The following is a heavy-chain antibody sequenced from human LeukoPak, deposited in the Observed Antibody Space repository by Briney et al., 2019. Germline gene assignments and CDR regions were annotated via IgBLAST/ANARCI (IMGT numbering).Heavy chain of an antibody. D-gene: IGHD1-26*01. CDR2: IYPGDSDT. CDR1: GYSFANYW. CDR3: ARPTLSGSYYDFDY. V-gene: IGHV5-51*01. J-gene: IGHJ4*02. Sequence: RGESLKISCKGSGYSFANYWIGWVRQMPGKGLEWMGIIYPGDSDTRYSPSFQGQVTISADKSISTAYLQWSSLKASGTAMYYCARPTLSGSYYDFDYWGQGTLVTVSS.